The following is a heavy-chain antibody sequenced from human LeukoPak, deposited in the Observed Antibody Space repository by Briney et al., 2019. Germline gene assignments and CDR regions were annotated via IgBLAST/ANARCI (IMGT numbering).Heavy chain of an antibody. J-gene: IGHJ4*02. V-gene: IGHV4-61*01. Sequence: SETLSLTCTVSGYSISSGYYWGWIRQPPGKGLEWIGYIYYSGSTNYNPSLKSRVTISVDTSKNQFSLKLSSVTAADTAVYYCAREEGYWGQGTLVTVSS. CDR1: GYSISSGYY. CDR3: AREEGY. CDR2: IYYSGST.